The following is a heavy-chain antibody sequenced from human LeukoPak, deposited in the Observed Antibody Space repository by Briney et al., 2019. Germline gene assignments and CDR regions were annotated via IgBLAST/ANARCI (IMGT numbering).Heavy chain of an antibody. CDR2: IYHSGST. D-gene: IGHD3-16*01. V-gene: IGHV4-30-4*01. J-gene: IGHJ4*02. CDR3: ARERGDYFDY. Sequence: PSETLSLTCTVSGGSISSGDYYWSWIRQPPGKGLEWIGYIYHSGSTYYNPSLKSRVTISVDRSKNQFSLKLSSVTAADTAVYYCARERGDYFDYWGQGTLVTVSS. CDR1: GGSISSGDYY.